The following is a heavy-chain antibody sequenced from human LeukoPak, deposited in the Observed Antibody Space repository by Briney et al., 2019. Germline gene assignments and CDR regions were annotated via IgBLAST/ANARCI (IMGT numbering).Heavy chain of an antibody. V-gene: IGHV3-48*03. CDR1: GFTFSSYE. Sequence: GGSLRPSCAASGFTFSSYEMNWVRQAPGKGLEWVSYISSSGSTTYYADSVKGRFTISRDNAKSSLYLQMNGLRAEDTAVYYCAFLGYCSGGSCREDAFDIWGQGTMVTVSS. CDR2: ISSSGSTT. J-gene: IGHJ3*02. CDR3: AFLGYCSGGSCREDAFDI. D-gene: IGHD2-15*01.